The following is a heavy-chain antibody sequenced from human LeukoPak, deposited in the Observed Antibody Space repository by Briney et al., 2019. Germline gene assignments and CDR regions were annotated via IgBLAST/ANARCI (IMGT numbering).Heavy chain of an antibody. Sequence: GGSLRLSCAASGFSFSSYAMSWVRQAPGKGLEWVSAISGSGGSTYYADSVKGRFTISRDDSTNTVYLQMNSLRAEDTAVYYCAKVWASSGYYHFDYWGQGTLVTASS. V-gene: IGHV3-23*01. CDR1: GFSFSSYA. D-gene: IGHD3-22*01. CDR3: AKVWASSGYYHFDY. J-gene: IGHJ4*02. CDR2: ISGSGGST.